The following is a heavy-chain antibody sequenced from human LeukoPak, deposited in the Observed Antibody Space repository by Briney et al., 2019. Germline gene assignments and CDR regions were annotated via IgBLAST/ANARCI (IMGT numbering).Heavy chain of an antibody. Sequence: GGSLRLSCVASGFSFKTYSMDCVRLAPGKGLQWLSYISVSIDTIYYADSLKGRLTISKDNAKNTMYRQMNSLRAEDTAVYYCARDTYYYDSSGYESWFDPWGQGTLVTVSS. CDR1: GFSFKTYS. CDR3: ARDTYYYDSSGYESWFDP. D-gene: IGHD3-22*01. J-gene: IGHJ5*02. CDR2: ISVSIDTI. V-gene: IGHV3-48*01.